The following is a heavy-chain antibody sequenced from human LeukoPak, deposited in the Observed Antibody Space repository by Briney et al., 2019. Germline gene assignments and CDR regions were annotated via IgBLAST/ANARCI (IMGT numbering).Heavy chain of an antibody. J-gene: IGHJ4*02. CDR1: GFTFSSYS. V-gene: IGHV3-21*01. Sequence: GGSLRLSCAASGFTFSSYSMNWVRQAPGKGLEWVSSISSSSSYIYYADSVKGRFTISRDNAKNSLYLQMNSLRAEDTAVYYCARDPFPGYSSGWYRVDYWGQGTLVIVSS. CDR3: ARDPFPGYSSGWYRVDY. CDR2: ISSSSSYI. D-gene: IGHD6-19*01.